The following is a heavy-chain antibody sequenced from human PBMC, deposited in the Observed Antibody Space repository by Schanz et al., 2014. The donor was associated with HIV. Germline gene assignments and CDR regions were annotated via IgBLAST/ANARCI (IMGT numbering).Heavy chain of an antibody. V-gene: IGHV4-34*01. Sequence: QVQLQQWGAGLLKPSETLSLTCAVYGESFSGYFWTWIRQSPGKGLEWIGEINHSGSTNYNPSLKSRVTISVDTSKNQFSRRLRSVTAADTGVYYCAKSGQLVTKHYWFDSWGQGTLVIVSS. D-gene: IGHD6-6*01. J-gene: IGHJ5*01. CDR1: GESFSGYF. CDR2: INHSGST. CDR3: AKSGQLVTKHYWFDS.